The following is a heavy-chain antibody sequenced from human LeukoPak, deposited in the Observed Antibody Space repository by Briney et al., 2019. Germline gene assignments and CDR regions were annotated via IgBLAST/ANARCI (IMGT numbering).Heavy chain of an antibody. CDR1: GFTFSNYW. V-gene: IGHV3-74*01. J-gene: IGHJ4*02. Sequence: GGSLRLSCAASGFTFSNYWKHWVRQAPGKGLVWVSRINSDGSSTIYADSVKGRFTISRDNAKNTLYLQMNSLRAEDTAVYYCARGVAAIGKSPDYWGQGTLVTVSS. CDR2: INSDGSST. D-gene: IGHD1-1*01. CDR3: ARGVAAIGKSPDY.